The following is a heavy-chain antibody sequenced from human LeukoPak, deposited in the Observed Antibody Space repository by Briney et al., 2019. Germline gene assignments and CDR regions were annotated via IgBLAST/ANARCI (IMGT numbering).Heavy chain of an antibody. Sequence: PGGSLRLSCAASGFTVSSNYMSWVRQAPGKGLEWVSVIYSGGSTYYADSVKGRFTISRDNSKNTLYLQMNSLRAEDTAVYYCAKDRYYYDSSGYPDYWGQGTLVTVSS. CDR3: AKDRYYYDSSGYPDY. J-gene: IGHJ4*02. V-gene: IGHV3-66*02. D-gene: IGHD3-22*01. CDR2: IYSGGST. CDR1: GFTVSSNY.